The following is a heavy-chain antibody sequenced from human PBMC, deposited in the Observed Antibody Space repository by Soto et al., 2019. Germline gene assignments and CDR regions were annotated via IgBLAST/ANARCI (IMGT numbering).Heavy chain of an antibody. D-gene: IGHD3-3*01. CDR2: IRSKANSYAT. V-gene: IGHV3-73*02. Sequence: EVQLVESGGGLVQPGGSLKLSCAASGFTFSGSAMHWVRQASGKGLEWVGRIRSKANSYATAYVVSVKGRFTISRDDSRNTAYLQMNSLKTEDTAVYYCARGVYDFWNGHPKGLDYWGQGTVVTASS. CDR3: ARGVYDFWNGHPKGLDY. J-gene: IGHJ4*02. CDR1: GFTFSGSA.